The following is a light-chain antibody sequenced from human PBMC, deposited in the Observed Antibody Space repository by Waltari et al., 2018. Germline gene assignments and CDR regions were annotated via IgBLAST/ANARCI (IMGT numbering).Light chain of an antibody. CDR3: SSYGGSNTVV. CDR1: SSDVGAYHY. J-gene: IGLJ2*01. Sequence: QSALTQPPSASGSPGQSVTISCTGTSSDVGAYHYVSWDQPHPGKAPKRMISEVSKRPSGVPERFSGTKSGNAACLTVSGLQSEDEADYYCSSYGGSNTVVFGGGTKLTVL. CDR2: EVS. V-gene: IGLV2-8*01.